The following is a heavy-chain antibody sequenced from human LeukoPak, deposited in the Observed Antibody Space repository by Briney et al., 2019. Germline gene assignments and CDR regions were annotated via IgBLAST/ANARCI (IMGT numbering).Heavy chain of an antibody. Sequence: ASVKVSCKASGDTFSSYYVHWVRQAPGQGLEWMGIMNPSGGSIRYAQKFQGRVTMTRDMSTSTVYMELSSLRSEDTAVYYCARGLDGNNWFDYWGQGTLVTVSS. CDR3: ARGLDGNNWFDY. V-gene: IGHV1-46*01. J-gene: IGHJ4*02. CDR1: GDTFSSYY. D-gene: IGHD5-24*01. CDR2: MNPSGGSI.